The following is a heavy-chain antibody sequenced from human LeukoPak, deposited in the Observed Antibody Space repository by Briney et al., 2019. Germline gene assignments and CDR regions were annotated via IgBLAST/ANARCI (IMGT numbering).Heavy chain of an antibody. V-gene: IGHV1-69*13. CDR2: IIPIFGTA. Sequence: SVKVSCKASGGTFSSYAISWVRQAPGQGLEWMGGIIPIFGTANYAQKFQGRVTITADGSTSTAYMELSSLRSEDTAVYYCARAADYYYDSSGSPDYWGQGTLVTVSS. J-gene: IGHJ4*02. CDR1: GGTFSSYA. CDR3: ARAADYYYDSSGSPDY. D-gene: IGHD3-22*01.